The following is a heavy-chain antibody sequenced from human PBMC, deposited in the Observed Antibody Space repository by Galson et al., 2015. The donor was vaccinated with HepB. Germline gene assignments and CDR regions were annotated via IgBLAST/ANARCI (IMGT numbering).Heavy chain of an antibody. Sequence: SLRLSCAASGFTFSTYAMSWVRQAPGKGLEWVSGLSNSGHSAHYADSVKGRFTISRDNSKNTLYLQMNSLRADGTAVYYCAKDTGQVPSPWGGEFSGGMDLWGQGTAVTVSS. CDR3: AKDTGQVPSPWGGEFSGGMDL. V-gene: IGHV3-23*01. CDR1: GFTFSTYA. D-gene: IGHD3-16*02. J-gene: IGHJ6*02. CDR2: LSNSGHSA.